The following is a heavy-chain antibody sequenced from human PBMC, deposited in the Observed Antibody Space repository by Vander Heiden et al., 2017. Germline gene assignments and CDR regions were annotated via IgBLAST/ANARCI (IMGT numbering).Heavy chain of an antibody. CDR2: ISDNGDRT. V-gene: IGHV3-23*01. CDR1: GFTFSNHS. CDR3: GKQGRMVTQ. J-gene: IGHJ4*02. Sequence: EVLLLESGGALVQKGESLRLSCAAAGFTFSNHSMSWVRQVPGKGLEWVALISDNGDRTYYGDSVRGRFAISRDNSRNTLYLQMNSLRVEDTALYYCGKQGRMVTQWGQGTLVTVSA. D-gene: IGHD5-18*01.